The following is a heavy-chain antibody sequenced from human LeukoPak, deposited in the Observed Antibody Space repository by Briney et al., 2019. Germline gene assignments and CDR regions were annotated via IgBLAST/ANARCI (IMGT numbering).Heavy chain of an antibody. D-gene: IGHD3-16*01. CDR3: ARGGGLDV. J-gene: IGHJ6*02. V-gene: IGHV3-7*03. CDR2: INHNGNVN. Sequence: GSLRLACAACGFTFSSYWMNWARQAPGKGLEWVASINHNGNVNYYVDSVKGRFTISRDNAKNSLYLQMSNLRAEDTAVYFCARGGGLDVWGQGATVTVSS. CDR1: GFTFSSYW.